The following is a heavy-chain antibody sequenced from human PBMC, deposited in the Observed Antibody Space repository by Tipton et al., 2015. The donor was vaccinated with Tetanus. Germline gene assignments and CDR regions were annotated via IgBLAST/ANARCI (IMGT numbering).Heavy chain of an antibody. CDR3: ARVIRGWLSYYFDY. J-gene: IGHJ4*02. CDR1: GGSFSGYY. CDR2: INHSGST. V-gene: IGHV4-34*01. D-gene: IGHD3-22*01. Sequence: TLSLTCAVYGGSFSGYYWSWIRQPPGKGLEWIGEINHSGSTNYNPSLKSRVTISVDTSKNQFSLKLSSVTAADTAVYYCARVIRGWLSYYFDYWGQGTLVTVSS.